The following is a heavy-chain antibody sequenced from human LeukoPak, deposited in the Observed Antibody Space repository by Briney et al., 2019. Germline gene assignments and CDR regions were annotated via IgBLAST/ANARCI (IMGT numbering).Heavy chain of an antibody. V-gene: IGHV4-39*01. CDR2: IYYSGST. D-gene: IGHD3-22*01. J-gene: IGHJ4*02. CDR3: ARLYYDSSGYYQICYFDH. Sequence: SETLSLTCTVSGGSISSSSYYWGWIRQPPGKRLEWIGSIYYSGSTYYNPSLKSRVTISVDTSKNQFSLNLSSVTAADTAVYYCARLYYDSSGYYQICYFDHWGQGTLVTVSS. CDR1: GGSISSSSYY.